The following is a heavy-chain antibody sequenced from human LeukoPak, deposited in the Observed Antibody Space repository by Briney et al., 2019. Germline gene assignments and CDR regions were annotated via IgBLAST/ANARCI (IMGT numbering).Heavy chain of an antibody. CDR3: ARNLRIAAAGTHIGY. J-gene: IGHJ4*02. Sequence: ASVKVSCKASGYTFTSYYMHWVRRAPGQGLEWMGIINPSGGSTSYAQKFQGRVTMTRDTSTSTVYMELSSLRSEDTAVYYCARNLRIAAAGTHIGYWGQGTLVTVSS. CDR1: GYTFTSYY. CDR2: INPSGGST. V-gene: IGHV1-46*01. D-gene: IGHD6-13*01.